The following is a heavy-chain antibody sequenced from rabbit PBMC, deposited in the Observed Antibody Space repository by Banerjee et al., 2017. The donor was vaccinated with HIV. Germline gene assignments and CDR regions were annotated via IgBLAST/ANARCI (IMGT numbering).Heavy chain of an antibody. CDR3: ARDLAGVIGWNFNL. CDR1: GFSFSSSYW. CDR2: IDGGSSGST. Sequence: QEQLVESGGDLVQPEGSLTLTCTASGFSFSSSYWICWVRQAPGKGLEWIACIDGGSSGSTYYASWAKGRFTISKTSSTTVTLQMTSLTAADTATYFCARDLAGVIGWNFNLWGPGTLVTVS. D-gene: IGHD4-1*01. J-gene: IGHJ4*01. V-gene: IGHV1S45*01.